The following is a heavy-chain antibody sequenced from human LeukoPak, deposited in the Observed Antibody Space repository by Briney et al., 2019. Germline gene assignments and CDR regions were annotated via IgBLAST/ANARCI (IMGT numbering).Heavy chain of an antibody. J-gene: IGHJ4*02. CDR1: GFTFSSYW. V-gene: IGHV3-7*03. CDR2: IKQDGSEK. D-gene: IGHD2-15*01. CDR3: AKGRDIVVVVAAINDY. Sequence: GGSLRLSCAASGFTFSSYWMSWVRQAPGKGLEWVANIKQDGSEKYYVDSVKGRFTISRDNAKNSLYLQMNSLRAEDTAVYYCAKGRDIVVVVAAINDYWGQGTLVTVSS.